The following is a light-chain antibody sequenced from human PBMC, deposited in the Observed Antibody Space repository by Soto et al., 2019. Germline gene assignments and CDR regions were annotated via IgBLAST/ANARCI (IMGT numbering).Light chain of an antibody. CDR1: QSISRY. J-gene: IGKJ5*01. CDR2: DAS. V-gene: IGKV1-33*01. Sequence: DIQLTQSPSSLSASVGDRITITCRSSQSISRYLNWYQQRPGTALKXLIYDASNLETGVPSRFSGNGSGTDFTFTISSLQPEDSETDDGQQYDNLLITFGQGTRLEIK. CDR3: QQYDNLLIT.